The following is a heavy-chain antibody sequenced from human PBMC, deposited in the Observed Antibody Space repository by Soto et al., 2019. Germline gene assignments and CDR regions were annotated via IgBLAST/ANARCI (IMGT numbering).Heavy chain of an antibody. CDR1: GFTFSSYS. Sequence: EVQLVESGGGLVKPGGSLRLSCAASGFTFSSYSMNWVRQAPGKGLEWVSSISSSSSYIYYADSVKGRFTISRDNAKNSLYLQMNSLRAEDTAVYYCASGGPKDIYPTKYYYYGMDVWGQGTTVTVYS. V-gene: IGHV3-21*01. CDR3: ASGGPKDIYPTKYYYYGMDV. CDR2: ISSSSSYI. J-gene: IGHJ6*02. D-gene: IGHD2-15*01.